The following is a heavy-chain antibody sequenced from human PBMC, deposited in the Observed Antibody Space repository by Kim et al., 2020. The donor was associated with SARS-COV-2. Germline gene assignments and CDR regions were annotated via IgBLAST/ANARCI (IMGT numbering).Heavy chain of an antibody. J-gene: IGHJ4*02. D-gene: IGHD3-10*01. CDR3: ARSARITMVRGVRGDPFDY. CDR2: IIPIFGTA. V-gene: IGHV1-69*13. CDR1: GGTFSSYA. Sequence: SVKVSCKASGGTFSSYAISWVRQAPGQGLEWMGGIIPIFGTANYAQKFQGRVTITADESTSTAYMELSSLRSEDTAVYYCARSARITMVRGVRGDPFDYWGQGTLVTVSS.